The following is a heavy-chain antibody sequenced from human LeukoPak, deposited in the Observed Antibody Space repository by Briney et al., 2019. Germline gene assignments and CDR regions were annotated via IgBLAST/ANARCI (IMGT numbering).Heavy chain of an antibody. Sequence: AGGSLRLSCTACGFRFSAYAMQWVRQAPGKGLEWVAVISIDGNTQYYADSVRGRFSISRDNSENTLYLEMSSLRGEDTGIFYCARDEYKYGLGALDVWGQGPTVTVS. J-gene: IGHJ6*02. CDR2: ISIDGNTQ. D-gene: IGHD5-18*01. CDR1: GFRFSAYA. V-gene: IGHV3-30-3*01. CDR3: ARDEYKYGLGALDV.